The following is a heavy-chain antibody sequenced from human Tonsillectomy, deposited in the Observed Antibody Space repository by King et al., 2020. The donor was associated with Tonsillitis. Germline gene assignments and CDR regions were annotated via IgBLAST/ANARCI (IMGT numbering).Heavy chain of an antibody. V-gene: IGHV3-9*01. CDR2: ISWNSGYI. CDR1: GITFDDHA. Sequence: VQLVESGGGLVQPGGSLRLSCAASGITFDDHAMHWVRQAPGKGLEWVSVISWNSGYIGYADSVKGRFTISRDNAMNSLYLQMNSLRDDDTALYYCAKGVNYYAMDVWGQGTAVTVSS. J-gene: IGHJ6*02. CDR3: AKGVNYYAMDV.